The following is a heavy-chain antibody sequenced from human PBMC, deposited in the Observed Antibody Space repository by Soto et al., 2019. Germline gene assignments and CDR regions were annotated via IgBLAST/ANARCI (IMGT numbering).Heavy chain of an antibody. Sequence: QLPLLESRPGLVEPLQTLSLTCRVPCGLLNRGGFSWGWIPEPPGKGLEWIGYIHHSGSTYYNPSLKSRVTISVDRSKTQCSLKLSSVTAADTAVYYCAAGGGLPRYSWGQGPLVTVSS. D-gene: IGHD5-12*01. J-gene: IGHJ4*02. CDR1: CGLLNRGGFS. CDR2: IHHSGST. V-gene: IGHV4-30-2*01. CDR3: AAGGGLPRYS.